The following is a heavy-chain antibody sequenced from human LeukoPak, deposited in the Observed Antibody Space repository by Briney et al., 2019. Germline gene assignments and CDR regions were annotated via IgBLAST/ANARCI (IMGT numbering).Heavy chain of an antibody. CDR1: GRSISSGGYY. CDR2: IYYSGST. V-gene: IGHV4-39*01. D-gene: IGHD3-16*01. J-gene: IGHJ4*02. Sequence: SETLSLTCTVSGRSISSGGYYWGWIRQPPGEGLEWIGSIYYSGSTYYNPSLKSRVTISVDTSKNQFSLKLSSVTAADTAVYYCASPGGGPTDYWGQGTLVTVSS. CDR3: ASPGGGPTDY.